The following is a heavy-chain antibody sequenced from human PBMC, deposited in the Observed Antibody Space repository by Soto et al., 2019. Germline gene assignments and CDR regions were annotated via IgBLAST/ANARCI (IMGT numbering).Heavy chain of an antibody. V-gene: IGHV1-69*05. CDR3: ARDRLGSVLRFLEWFPYYGMDV. D-gene: IGHD3-3*01. CDR2: IIPIFGTA. Sequence: SVKVSCKASGGTFSSYAISWVRQAPGQGLEWMGGIIPIFGTANYAQKFQGRVTMTTDTSTSTAYMELRSLRSEDTAVYYCARDRLGSVLRFLEWFPYYGMDVWGQGTTVTVSS. CDR1: GGTFSSYA. J-gene: IGHJ6*02.